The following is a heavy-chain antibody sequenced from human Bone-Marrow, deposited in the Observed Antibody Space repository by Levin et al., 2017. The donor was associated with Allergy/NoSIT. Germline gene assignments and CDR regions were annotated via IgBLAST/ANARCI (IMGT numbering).Heavy chain of an antibody. CDR2: MGGTTGSH. CDR3: AKGTTVYFYYNGMDA. D-gene: IGHD2/OR15-2a*01. V-gene: IGHV3-23*01. CDR1: GFTFNAYA. Sequence: SCVASGFTFNAYAMNWVRRAPGKGLEWVSAMGGTTGSHYYAHSVKGRFTISRDSSKNTLFLQMDSLRVEDTATYYCAKGTTVYFYYNGMDAWGQGTTVTVFS. J-gene: IGHJ6*02.